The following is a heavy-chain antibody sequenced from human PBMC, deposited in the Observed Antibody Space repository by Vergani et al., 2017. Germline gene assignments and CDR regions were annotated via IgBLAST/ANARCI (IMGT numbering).Heavy chain of an antibody. J-gene: IGHJ6*03. V-gene: IGHV4-34*01. CDR2: INHSGST. CDR1: GGSFSGYY. D-gene: IGHD6-6*01. Sequence: QVQLQQWGAGLLKPSETLSLTCAVYGGSFSGYYWGWIRQPPGKGLEWIGEINHSGSTNYNPSLKSRVTISVDTSKNQFSLKLSSVTAADTAVYYCASLGGYSSSSPTYYYYMDVWGKGTTVTVSS. CDR3: ASLGGYSSSSPTYYYYMDV.